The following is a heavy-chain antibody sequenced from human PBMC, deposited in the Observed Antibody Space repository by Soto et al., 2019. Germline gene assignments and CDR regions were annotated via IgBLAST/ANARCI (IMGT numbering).Heavy chain of an antibody. D-gene: IGHD3-3*01. Sequence: KFPCDACGYTFTSYAMHWVRQAPGQRLEWMGWINAGKCNTKYSQKFQGRVTITRDTSASTAYMGLSSLRSEDTAVYYCARDMKYYDFWSGSLRAFDIWGQGTMVTV. CDR3: ARDMKYYDFWSGSLRAFDI. J-gene: IGHJ3*02. V-gene: IGHV1-3*01. CDR1: GYTFTSYA. CDR2: INAGKCNT.